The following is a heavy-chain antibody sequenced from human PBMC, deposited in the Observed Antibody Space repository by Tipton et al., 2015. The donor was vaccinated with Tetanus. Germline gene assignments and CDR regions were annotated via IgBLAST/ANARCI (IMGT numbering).Heavy chain of an antibody. CDR3: ARQAHHWSDP. J-gene: IGHJ5*02. Sequence: TLSLTCTVSGGSLFSGSFYWAWIRQPPGKGLEWIGNIYYNGNTYYLSSLKSRVTISADTSKNQFSLSLRSVTAADTAVYYCARQAHHWSDPWGQGPLVTVSS. V-gene: IGHV4-39*01. CDR2: IYYNGNT. CDR1: GGSLFSGSFY.